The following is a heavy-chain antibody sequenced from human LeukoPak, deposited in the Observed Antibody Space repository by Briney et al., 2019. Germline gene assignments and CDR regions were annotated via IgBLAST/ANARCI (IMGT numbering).Heavy chain of an antibody. CDR2: IIPIFGTA. CDR1: GGTFSSYA. D-gene: IGHD5-18*01. J-gene: IGHJ6*03. Sequence: SVKVSCKASGGTFSSYAISWVRQAPGQGLEWMGGIIPIFGTANYAQKFQGRVTITADESTSTAYMELSSLRSEDTAVYYCARGIPWIQLTDYYYYMDVWGKGTTVTVSS. V-gene: IGHV1-69*13. CDR3: ARGIPWIQLTDYYYYMDV.